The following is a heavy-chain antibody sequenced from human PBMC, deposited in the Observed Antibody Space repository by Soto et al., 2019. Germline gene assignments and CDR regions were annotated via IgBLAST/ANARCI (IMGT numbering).Heavy chain of an antibody. J-gene: IGHJ6*02. CDR3: ARASYGDYGDYYYYYGMDV. CDR2: IIPIFGTA. Sequence: GASVKVSCKASAGTFSSYAISWVRQAPGQGLEWMGGIIPIFGTADYAQKFQGRVTITADESTSTAYMELSSLRSEDTAVYYCARASYGDYGDYYYYYGMDVWGQGTTVTVSS. CDR1: AGTFSSYA. D-gene: IGHD4-17*01. V-gene: IGHV1-69*13.